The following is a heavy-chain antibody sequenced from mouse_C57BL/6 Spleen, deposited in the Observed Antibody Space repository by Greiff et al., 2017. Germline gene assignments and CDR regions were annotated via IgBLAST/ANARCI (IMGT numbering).Heavy chain of an antibody. V-gene: IGHV5-17*01. CDR3: ATTTVVAPYYAMDY. CDR1: GFTFSDYG. CDR2: ISSGSSTI. J-gene: IGHJ4*01. Sequence: EVKVVESGGGLVKPGGSLKLSCAASGFTFSDYGMHWVRQAPEKGLEWVAYISSGSSTIYYADTVKGRFTISRDNAKNTLFLQMTSLRSEDTAMYYCATTTVVAPYYAMDYWGQGTSVTVSS. D-gene: IGHD1-1*01.